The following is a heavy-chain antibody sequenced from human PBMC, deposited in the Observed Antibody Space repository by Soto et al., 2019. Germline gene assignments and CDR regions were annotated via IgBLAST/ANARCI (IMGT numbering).Heavy chain of an antibody. CDR2: ISAYNGNT. Sequence: QVQLVQSGAEVKKPGASVKVSCKASGYTFTSYGISCVRQAPGQGLEWMGWISAYNGNTNYAQKLQGRVTMTTDTSTSTAYMELRSLRSDDTAVYYCARDPPPDIVVVVAATLDYWGQGTLVTVSS. D-gene: IGHD2-15*01. V-gene: IGHV1-18*01. J-gene: IGHJ4*02. CDR1: GYTFTSYG. CDR3: ARDPPPDIVVVVAATLDY.